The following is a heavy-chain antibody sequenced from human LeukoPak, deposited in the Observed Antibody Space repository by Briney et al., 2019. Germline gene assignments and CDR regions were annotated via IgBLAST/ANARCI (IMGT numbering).Heavy chain of an antibody. D-gene: IGHD1-1*01. CDR1: GFTFSSYS. CDR3: ARDPGWRLEGYFDY. V-gene: IGHV3-21*01. Sequence: GGSLRLSCAASGFTFSSYSMNWVRQAPGKGLEWVSSISDSNTYIYYADSVEGRFTISRDNAKNSLYLQMNSLRAEDTAVYYCARDPGWRLEGYFDYWGQGTLVTVSS. CDR2: ISDSNTYI. J-gene: IGHJ4*02.